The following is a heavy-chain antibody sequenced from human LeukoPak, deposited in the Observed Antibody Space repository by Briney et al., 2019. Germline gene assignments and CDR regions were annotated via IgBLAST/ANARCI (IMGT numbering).Heavy chain of an antibody. Sequence: SETLSLTCTVSGGSISSSSYYWGWIRQPPGKGLEWIGSIYYSGSTYYNPSLKSRVTISVDTSKNQFSLKPSSVTAADTAVYYCARHIRGAARPNWFDPWGQGTLVTVSS. CDR3: ARHIRGAARPNWFDP. D-gene: IGHD6-6*01. CDR1: GGSISSSSYY. CDR2: IYYSGST. V-gene: IGHV4-39*01. J-gene: IGHJ5*02.